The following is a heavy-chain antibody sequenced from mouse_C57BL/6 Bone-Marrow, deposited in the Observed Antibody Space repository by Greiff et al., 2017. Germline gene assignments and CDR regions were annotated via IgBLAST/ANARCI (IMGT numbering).Heavy chain of an antibody. CDR1: CSPFPRSF. CDR3: ARGGTTVVEHNWCFDV. CDR2: LHPHSGGT. J-gene: IGHJ1*03. V-gene: IGHV1-72*01. Sequence: QVQLPQPGADLVTPGASVPLSCPASCSPFPRSFLPWVQQRPGRGLAWIGRLHPHSGGTTYNEKFKSKATLTVDKPSSTAYMQLSSLTSEDSAVYYWARGGTTVVEHNWCFDVWGTGTTVTVSS. D-gene: IGHD1-1*01.